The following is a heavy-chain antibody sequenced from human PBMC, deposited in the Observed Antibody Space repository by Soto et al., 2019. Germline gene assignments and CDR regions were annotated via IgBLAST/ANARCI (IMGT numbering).Heavy chain of an antibody. CDR3: AKEGGLSGSYYISSSYYFDY. V-gene: IGHV3-30*18. Sequence: QVQLVESGGGVVQPGRSLRLSCEASGFTFSSYGMHWVRQAPGKGLEWVAIISYDGSNTYYADSVKGRFTISRDNSQNTLYLQMNSLRAEDTSVYYCAKEGGLSGSYYISSSYYFDYWGQGTLVTVSS. CDR2: ISYDGSNT. CDR1: GFTFSSYG. J-gene: IGHJ4*02. D-gene: IGHD1-26*01.